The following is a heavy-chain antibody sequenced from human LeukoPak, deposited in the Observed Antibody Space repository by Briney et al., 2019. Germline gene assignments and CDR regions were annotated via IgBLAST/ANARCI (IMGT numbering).Heavy chain of an antibody. D-gene: IGHD3-22*01. V-gene: IGHV3-7*01. CDR2: INQGGSAE. CDR3: ARTRGTDNYFDY. Sequence: GGSLRLSCAASGFTFNSYYMNWVRQAPGKGLEWVASINQGGSAEYYLDSMKGRFTISRDNAKNSLYLQMNSLRAEDTAVYYCARTRGTDNYFDYWGQGTLVTVSS. CDR1: GFTFNSYY. J-gene: IGHJ4*02.